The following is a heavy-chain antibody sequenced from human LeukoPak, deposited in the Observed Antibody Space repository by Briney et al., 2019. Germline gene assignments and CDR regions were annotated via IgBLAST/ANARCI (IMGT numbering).Heavy chain of an antibody. V-gene: IGHV4-38-2*02. Sequence: PSETLSLTCTDSGYSISSGYYWDWIRQPPGKGLEWIGGIYHSGSTYYNPSLKSRVTMSVDTSKNQFSLKLRSVTAADTAVYYCARVYYGGNPYFDYWGQGTLVTVSS. J-gene: IGHJ4*02. CDR1: GYSISSGYY. D-gene: IGHD4-23*01. CDR2: IYHSGST. CDR3: ARVYYGGNPYFDY.